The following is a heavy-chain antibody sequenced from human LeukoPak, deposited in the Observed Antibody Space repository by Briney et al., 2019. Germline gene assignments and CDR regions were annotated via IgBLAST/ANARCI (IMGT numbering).Heavy chain of an antibody. CDR2: VYYNGNS. J-gene: IGHJ6*03. CDR1: GGSISSSSYY. V-gene: IGHV4-39*01. CDR3: GLYYYYMDV. Sequence: PSETLSLTCTVSGGSISSSSYYWGWIRQSPGKGLEWIGSVYYNGNSYYNPSLKSRVTISVDSSETQFSLKLNSVTAADTAVYYCGLYYYYMDVWGKGTTVTVSS.